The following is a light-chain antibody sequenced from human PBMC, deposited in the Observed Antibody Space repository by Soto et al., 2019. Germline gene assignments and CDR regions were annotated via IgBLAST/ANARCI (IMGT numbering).Light chain of an antibody. J-gene: IGLJ2*01. CDR2: NTN. CDR3: VLYMGSGISV. Sequence: QTVVTQEPSFSVSPGGTVTLTCGLSSGSVSTSYYPSWYQQTPGQAPRTLIYNTNTRSSGVPDRFSGSILGNKAALTITGVQGDDECDYYCVLYMGSGISVFGGGTKLTVL. V-gene: IGLV8-61*01. CDR1: SGSVSTSYY.